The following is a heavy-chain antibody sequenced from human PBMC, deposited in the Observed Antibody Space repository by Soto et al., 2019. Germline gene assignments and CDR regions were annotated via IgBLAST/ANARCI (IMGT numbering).Heavy chain of an antibody. V-gene: IGHV1-69*12. Sequence: QVQLVQSGAEVKKPGSSVKVSCKASGGSLSNYGISWVRQAPGQGLEWMGAIIPVFGTPNYAQKFQDRVTITAXESTPTXXMEVRSLTSEDTAVYYCARGDATKIVVTTYYAMDVWGQGTTVTVSS. D-gene: IGHD3-22*01. J-gene: IGHJ6*02. CDR3: ARGDATKIVVTTYYAMDV. CDR2: IIPVFGTP. CDR1: GGSLSNYG.